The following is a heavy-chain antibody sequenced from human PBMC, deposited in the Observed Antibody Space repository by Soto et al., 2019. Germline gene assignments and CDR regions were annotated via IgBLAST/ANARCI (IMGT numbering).Heavy chain of an antibody. Sequence: GGSLRLSCAASVFTFSSYGMHCVRHSPGKWLEWVAVISYDGSNKYYADSVKGRFTISRDNSKNTLYLQMNSLRAEDTAVYYCAKDHHVDYSNSYLAYWGQGTTGHPLL. D-gene: IGHD4-4*01. CDR2: ISYDGSNK. CDR1: VFTFSSYG. CDR3: AKDHHVDYSNSYLAY. J-gene: IGHJ4*02. V-gene: IGHV3-30*18.